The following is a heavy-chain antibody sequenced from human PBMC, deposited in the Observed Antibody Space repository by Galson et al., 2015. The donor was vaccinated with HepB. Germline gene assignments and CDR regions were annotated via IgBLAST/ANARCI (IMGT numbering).Heavy chain of an antibody. CDR3: TTGYYDYVWGSYRLFDY. D-gene: IGHD3-16*02. CDR2: IKSKTDGGTT. Sequence: SLRLSCAASGFTLSNAWMSWVRQAPGKGLEWVGRIKSKTDGGTTDYAAPVKGRFTISRDDSKNTLYLQMNSLKTEDTAVYYCTTGYYDYVWGSYRLFDYWGQGTLVTVSS. V-gene: IGHV3-15*01. CDR1: GFTLSNAW. J-gene: IGHJ4*02.